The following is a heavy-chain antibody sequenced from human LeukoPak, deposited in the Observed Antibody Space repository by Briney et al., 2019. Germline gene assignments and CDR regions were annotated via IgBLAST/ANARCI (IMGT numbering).Heavy chain of an antibody. CDR2: LYTSGST. Sequence: SETLSLTCTVSGGSISSYYWIWIRQPAGKGLEWIGRLYTSGSTNYNPSLKSRVTISVDTSKNPFSLKLSSVTAAATAVYYCATRSHCEDRCAYYKWDAFDIWGQGTMVTVSS. D-gene: IGHD4/OR15-4a*01. J-gene: IGHJ3*02. V-gene: IGHV4-4*07. CDR1: GGSISSYY. CDR3: ATRSHCEDRCAYYKWDAFDI.